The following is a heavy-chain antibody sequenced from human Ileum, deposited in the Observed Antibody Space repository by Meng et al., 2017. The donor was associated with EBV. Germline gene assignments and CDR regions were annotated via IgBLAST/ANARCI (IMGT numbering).Heavy chain of an antibody. J-gene: IGHJ4*02. D-gene: IGHD6-19*01. CDR3: ARDKIAVAGITGDY. CDR2: ININTGNP. V-gene: IGHV7-4-1*01. Sequence: VPLVQFGSELKKPGDSVKVSFQASGYTFTSSSMNWVRHAPGQGLEWMGWININTGNPTYAQGFTGRFVFSLDTSVSTAYLQIDSLKAEDTAVYYCARDKIAVAGITGDYWGQGTLVTVSS. CDR1: GYTFTSSS.